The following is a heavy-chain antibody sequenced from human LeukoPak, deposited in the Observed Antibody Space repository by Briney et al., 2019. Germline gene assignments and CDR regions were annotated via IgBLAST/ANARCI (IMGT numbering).Heavy chain of an antibody. Sequence: GSLRLSCAASGFAFSNYSMNWVRQAPGKGLEWVSYISRSSSTIFYADSVKGRFIISRDNAKNSLYLQMNSLRDDDTAVYYCARPTYGDYWDAFDVWGQGTMVTVSS. V-gene: IGHV3-48*02. D-gene: IGHD4-17*01. CDR3: ARPTYGDYWDAFDV. J-gene: IGHJ3*01. CDR1: GFAFSNYS. CDR2: ISRSSSTI.